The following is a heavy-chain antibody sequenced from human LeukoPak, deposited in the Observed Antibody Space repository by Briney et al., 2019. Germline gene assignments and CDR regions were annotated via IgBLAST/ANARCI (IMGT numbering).Heavy chain of an antibody. V-gene: IGHV3-9*01. CDR3: AKDKATGIPNYYFDY. CDR1: GFTFDDYA. CDR2: ISWDSGSI. Sequence: GRSLRLSCAGSGFTFDDYAMHWVRHAPGKSLEWVSGISWDSGSIGYADSVKGRFTISRDNAKNSLYLQMNSLRAEDTALYYCAKDKATGIPNYYFDYWGQGTLFTVSS. D-gene: IGHD1-1*01. J-gene: IGHJ4*02.